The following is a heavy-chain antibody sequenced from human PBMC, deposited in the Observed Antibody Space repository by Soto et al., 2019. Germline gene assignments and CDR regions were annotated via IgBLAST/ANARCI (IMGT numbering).Heavy chain of an antibody. CDR3: ARNMDYYYGPGSGNGHGF. D-gene: IGHD3-10*01. CDR1: GYTFTAYY. J-gene: IGHJ6*02. CDR2: INPRFGDT. Sequence: QVQLVQSGAELKEPGDSVRVSCEASGYTFTAYYIHWVRQAPGQGLEWMGWINPRFGDTSYAQDFQGRVSMTRHTSISTVYMERSRPTSDDTATYYCARNMDYYYGPGSGNGHGFWGQGTTVTVFS. V-gene: IGHV1-2*02.